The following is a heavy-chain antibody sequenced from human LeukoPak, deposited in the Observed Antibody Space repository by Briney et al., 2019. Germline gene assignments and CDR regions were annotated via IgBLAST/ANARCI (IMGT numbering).Heavy chain of an antibody. Sequence: PGGSLRLSCAASGFTFSTYTMHWDRQAPGKGLEYVSAISSNGGSTYYANSVRGRFTISRDNSKNTLYLQMGSLRAEDMAVYYCARVGAAAARGYFDCWGQGTLVTVSS. CDR1: GFTFSTYT. CDR3: ARVGAAAARGYFDC. V-gene: IGHV3-64*01. J-gene: IGHJ4*02. D-gene: IGHD6-13*01. CDR2: ISSNGGST.